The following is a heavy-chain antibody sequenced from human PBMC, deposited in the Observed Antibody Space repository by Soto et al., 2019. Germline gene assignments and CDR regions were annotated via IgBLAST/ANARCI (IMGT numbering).Heavy chain of an antibody. Sequence: GASVKVSCKASGYTFTGYYMHWVRQAPGQGLEWMGWINPNSGGTNYAQKFQGRVTMTRDTSISTAYMELSRLRSDDTAVYYCARGGFTSDYGSGSERHWRQRTLVTVSS. CDR2: INPNSGGT. J-gene: IGHJ1*01. CDR3: ARGGFTSDYGSGSERH. V-gene: IGHV1-2*02. D-gene: IGHD3-10*01. CDR1: GYTFTGYY.